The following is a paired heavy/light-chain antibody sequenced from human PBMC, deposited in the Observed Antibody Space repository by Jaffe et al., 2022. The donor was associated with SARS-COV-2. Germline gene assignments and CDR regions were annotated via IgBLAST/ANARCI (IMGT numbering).Heavy chain of an antibody. V-gene: IGHV1-18*01. D-gene: IGHD2-2*02. J-gene: IGHJ5*02. CDR2: ISAYNGNT. CDR3: ARGVDIVVVPAAIGSWFDP. Sequence: QVQLVQSGAEVKKPGASVKVSCKASGYTFTSYGISWVRQAPGQGLEWMGWISAYNGNTNYAQKLQGRVTMTTDTSTSTAYMELRSLRSDDTAVYYCARGVDIVVVPAAIGSWFDPWGQGTLVTVSS. CDR1: GYTFTSYG.
Light chain of an antibody. V-gene: IGKV2-28*01. CDR1: QSLLHSNGYNY. CDR2: LGS. J-gene: IGKJ5*01. Sequence: DIVMTQSPLSLPVTPGEPASISCRSSQSLLHSNGYNYLDWYLQKPGQSPQLLIYLGSNRASGVPDRFSGSGSGTDFTLKISRVEAEDVGVYYCMQALQTPRVTFGQGTRLEIK. CDR3: MQALQTPRVT.